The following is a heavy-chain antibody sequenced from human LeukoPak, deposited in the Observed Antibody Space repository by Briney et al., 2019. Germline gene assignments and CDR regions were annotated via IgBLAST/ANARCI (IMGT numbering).Heavy chain of an antibody. D-gene: IGHD1-26*01. J-gene: IGHJ4*02. CDR1: GFTFSSYS. CDR2: ISSSSSYI. CDR3: ARDVGATTDTYFDY. V-gene: IGHV3-21*01. Sequence: PGGSLRLSCAASGFTFSSYSMNWVRQAPGKGLEWVSSISSSSSYIYYADSVKGRFTISRDNAKNSLYLQMNSLRAEDTAVYYCARDVGATTDTYFDYWGQGTLVTVSS.